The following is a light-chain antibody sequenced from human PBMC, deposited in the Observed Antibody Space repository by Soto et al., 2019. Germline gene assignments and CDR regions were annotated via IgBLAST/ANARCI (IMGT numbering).Light chain of an antibody. CDR3: QQYGSSGT. V-gene: IGKV3-20*01. CDR2: YTS. Sequence: VLTQSPATRSLSPCERATLSCRASETIRGLLAWYQQRPGQPPRLLIYYTSNRATGIPDRFSGSGSGTDFTLTISRLEPEDFAVYYCQQYGSSGTFGQGTKVDIK. CDR1: ETIRGL. J-gene: IGKJ1*01.